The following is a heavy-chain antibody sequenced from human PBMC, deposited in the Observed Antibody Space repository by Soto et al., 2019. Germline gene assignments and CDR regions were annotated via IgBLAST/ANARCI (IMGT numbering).Heavy chain of an antibody. V-gene: IGHV4-31*02. Sequence: WTWIRQHPGKGREWIGHVHYSGTIYYNPSLRSRVTMSVDTSKNQVSLELSSVTVADTAVYYCVRGADRYKCGIWGQGTLVTVSS. J-gene: IGHJ4*02. CDR3: VRGADRYKCGI. CDR2: VHYSGTI. D-gene: IGHD2-21*02.